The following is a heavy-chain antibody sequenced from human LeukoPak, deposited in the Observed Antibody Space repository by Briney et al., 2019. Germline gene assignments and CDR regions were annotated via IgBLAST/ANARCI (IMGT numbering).Heavy chain of an antibody. CDR2: ISGSGGST. D-gene: IGHD6-13*01. CDR3: AKVLGSGSSWGDWFDP. Sequence: GGSLRLSCAASGFTFSSYAMSWVRQAPGKGLEWVSAISGSGGSTYYADSVKGRFTISRDNSKNTLYLQINSLRAEDTAVYYCAKVLGSGSSWGDWFDPWGQGTLVTVSS. J-gene: IGHJ5*02. CDR1: GFTFSSYA. V-gene: IGHV3-23*01.